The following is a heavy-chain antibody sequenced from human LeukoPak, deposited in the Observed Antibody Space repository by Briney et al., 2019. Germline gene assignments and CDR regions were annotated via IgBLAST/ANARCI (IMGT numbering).Heavy chain of an antibody. CDR1: GFTFSNYW. CDR3: ARDGTAAGLYFDL. D-gene: IGHD6-13*01. J-gene: IGHJ4*02. V-gene: IGHV3-7*01. CDR2: IKQDGSDK. Sequence: PGGSLRLSCAASGFTFSNYWMTWVRQAPGKGLEWVANIKQDGSDKYYVDSVKGRFTISRDNAKSSLYLQMSSLRAEDTGVYYCARDGTAAGLYFDLWGQGTLVTVSS.